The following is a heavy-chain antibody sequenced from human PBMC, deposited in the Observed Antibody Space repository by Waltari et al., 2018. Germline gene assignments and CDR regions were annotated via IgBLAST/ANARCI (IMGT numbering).Heavy chain of an antibody. D-gene: IGHD6-13*01. Sequence: QVQLVESGGGVVQPGRSLRLSCAASGFTFSSYAMHWVRQAPGKGLEWVAVISYDGSNKYYADSVKGRFTISRDNSKNTLYLQMNSLRAEDTAVYYCAGDLAAAGRKGSLYWGQGTLVTVSS. CDR1: GFTFSSYA. CDR2: ISYDGSNK. V-gene: IGHV3-30-3*01. J-gene: IGHJ4*02. CDR3: AGDLAAAGRKGSLY.